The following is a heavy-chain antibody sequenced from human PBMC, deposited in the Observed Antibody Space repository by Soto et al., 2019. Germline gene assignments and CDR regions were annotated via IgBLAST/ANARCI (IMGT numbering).Heavy chain of an antibody. CDR3: ARDRMATKDYYYYGMDV. CDR1: GGSISSSNW. D-gene: IGHD5-12*01. V-gene: IGHV4-4*02. J-gene: IGHJ6*02. CDR2: IYHSGST. Sequence: QVQLQESGPGLVKPAGTLSLTCAVSGGSISSSNWWSWVRQPPGKGLEWIGEIYHSGSTNYNPSLKRRVTISVDKSQNQFSLKLSSVTAADTAVYYCARDRMATKDYYYYGMDVWGQGTTVTFSS.